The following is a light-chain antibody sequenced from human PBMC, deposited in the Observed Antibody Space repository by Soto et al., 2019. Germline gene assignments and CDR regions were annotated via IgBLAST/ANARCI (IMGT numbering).Light chain of an antibody. CDR2: DVS. Sequence: QPVLTQPASVSGSPGQSITISCTGTSSDVGGYNYVSWYQQHPGKAPKLMIYDVSNRPSGVSNRFSGSKSGNTASLTISGLQAEAEADYYCSSYTSSSTLYVFGTGTKLTVL. J-gene: IGLJ1*01. CDR3: SSYTSSSTLYV. CDR1: SSDVGGYNY. V-gene: IGLV2-14*01.